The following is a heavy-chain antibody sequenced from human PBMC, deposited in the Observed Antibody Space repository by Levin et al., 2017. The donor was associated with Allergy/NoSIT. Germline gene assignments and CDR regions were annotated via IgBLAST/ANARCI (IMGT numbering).Heavy chain of an antibody. D-gene: IGHD3-16*01. Sequence: SETLSLTCAVYGGSFSGYYWSWIRQPPGKGLEWIGEINHSGSTNYNPSLKSRVTISVDTSKNQFSLKLSSVTAADTAVYYCARGSLGGGNPFDYWGQGTLVTVSS. CDR1: GGSFSGYY. V-gene: IGHV4-34*01. CDR3: ARGSLGGGNPFDY. J-gene: IGHJ4*02. CDR2: INHSGST.